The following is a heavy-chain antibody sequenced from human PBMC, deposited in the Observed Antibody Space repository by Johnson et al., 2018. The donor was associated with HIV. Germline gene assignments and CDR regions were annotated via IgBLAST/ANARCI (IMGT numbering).Heavy chain of an antibody. V-gene: IGHV3-66*01. Sequence: VQLVESGGGLVQPEGSLRLSCAASGISVSSYYMSWVRQAPGKGLEWVSVIYSGGSTSYPDSVKGRFTISRDNSKNTLYLQMNSLSAEDTAVYYCARACRDGYTCDAFDIWGQGTMVTVSS. CDR1: GISVSSYY. CDR3: ARACRDGYTCDAFDI. D-gene: IGHD5-24*01. CDR2: IYSGGST. J-gene: IGHJ3*02.